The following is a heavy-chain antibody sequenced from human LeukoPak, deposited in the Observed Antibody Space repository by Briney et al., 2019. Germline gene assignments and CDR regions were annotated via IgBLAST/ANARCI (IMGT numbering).Heavy chain of an antibody. CDR1: GYTFTSYY. V-gene: IGHV1-2*02. Sequence: ASVKVSCKASGYTFTSYYMHWVRQAPGQGLEWMGWIDPNSGGTNYAQKFQGRVTMTRDTSISTAYMVLNRLRSDDTAVYYCAREYYYGSGNYYNRIDYWGQGTLVTVSS. J-gene: IGHJ4*02. D-gene: IGHD3-10*01. CDR2: IDPNSGGT. CDR3: AREYYYGSGNYYNRIDY.